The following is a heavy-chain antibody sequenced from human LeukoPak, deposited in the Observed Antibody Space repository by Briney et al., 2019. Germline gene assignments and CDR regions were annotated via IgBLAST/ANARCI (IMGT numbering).Heavy chain of an antibody. Sequence: ASVTVSRKASGYTFTSYGISWVRQAPGQGLEWMGWISAYNGNTNYAQKLQGRVTMTTDTSTSTAYMELRSLRSDDTAVYYCARDGRYCSSTSCYGRGDYWGQGTLVTVSS. CDR1: GYTFTSYG. D-gene: IGHD2-2*01. V-gene: IGHV1-18*01. CDR3: ARDGRYCSSTSCYGRGDY. CDR2: ISAYNGNT. J-gene: IGHJ4*02.